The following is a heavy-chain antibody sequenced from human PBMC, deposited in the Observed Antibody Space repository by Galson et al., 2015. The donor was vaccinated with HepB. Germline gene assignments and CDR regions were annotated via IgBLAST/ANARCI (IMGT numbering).Heavy chain of an antibody. D-gene: IGHD4-11*01. Sequence: SLRLSCAASGFSFSTFSMTWVRQAPGKGLEWVSSISSGATHIDYADSIMGRFTISIDDAKNSLFLQLNSLRCEDTAVYYCGRVGVLYSHSGDALVLRGKATVLSGS. CDR3: GRVGVLYSHSGDALVL. CDR2: ISSGATHI. CDR1: GFSFSTFS. J-gene: IGHJ3*01. V-gene: IGHV3-21*01.